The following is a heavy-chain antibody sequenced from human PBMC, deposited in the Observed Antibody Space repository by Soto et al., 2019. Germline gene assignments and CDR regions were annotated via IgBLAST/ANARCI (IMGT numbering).Heavy chain of an antibody. D-gene: IGHD6-6*01. V-gene: IGHV3-30*18. Sequence: PGGSLRLSCAASGFTFSSYGMHWVRQAPGKGLEWVAVISYDGSNKYYADSVKGRFTISRDNSKNTLYLQMNSLRAEDTAVYYCAKETGALAAARYYYGMDVWGQGTTVTVSS. CDR3: AKETGALAAARYYYGMDV. CDR1: GFTFSSYG. J-gene: IGHJ6*02. CDR2: ISYDGSNK.